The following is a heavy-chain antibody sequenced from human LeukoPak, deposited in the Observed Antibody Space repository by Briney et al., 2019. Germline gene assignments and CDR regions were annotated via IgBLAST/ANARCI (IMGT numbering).Heavy chain of an antibody. D-gene: IGHD3-10*01. J-gene: IGHJ4*02. CDR3: ARLLVRGVIRGAYYFDY. Sequence: PGGSLRLSCAASGFTFRTYGIHWVRQAPGKGLEWVANIKQDGSEKYYVDSVKGRFTISRDNAKNSLYLQMNSLRAEDTAVYYCARLLVRGVIRGAYYFDYWGQGTLVTVSS. CDR1: GFTFRTYG. CDR2: IKQDGSEK. V-gene: IGHV3-7*03.